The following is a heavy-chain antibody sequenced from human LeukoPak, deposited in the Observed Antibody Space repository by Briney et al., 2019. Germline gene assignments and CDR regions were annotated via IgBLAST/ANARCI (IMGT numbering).Heavy chain of an antibody. Sequence: SETLSLTCTVSGGSISSYYWSWIRQPAGKGLEWIGRIYTSGSTNYNPSLKSRVTMSVDTSKNQFSLKLSSVTAADTAVYYCARYGTIFGGMRAFDIWGQGTMVTVSS. CDR3: ARYGTIFGGMRAFDI. CDR1: GGSISSYY. J-gene: IGHJ3*02. CDR2: IYTSGST. D-gene: IGHD3-3*01. V-gene: IGHV4-4*07.